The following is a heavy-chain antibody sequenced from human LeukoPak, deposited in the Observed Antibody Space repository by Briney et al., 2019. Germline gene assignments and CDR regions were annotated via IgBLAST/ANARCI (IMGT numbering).Heavy chain of an antibody. D-gene: IGHD6-19*01. CDR3: ARDLYSSGWYVPFDY. CDR2: IYYSGST. J-gene: IGHJ4*02. V-gene: IGHV4-39*07. Sequence: SETLSLTCTVSGGSISSSSYYWGWIRQPPGKGLEWIGSIYYSGSTYYNPSLKSRVTISVDTSKNQSSLKLSSVTAADTAVYYCARDLYSSGWYVPFDYWGQGTLVTVSS. CDR1: GGSISSSSYY.